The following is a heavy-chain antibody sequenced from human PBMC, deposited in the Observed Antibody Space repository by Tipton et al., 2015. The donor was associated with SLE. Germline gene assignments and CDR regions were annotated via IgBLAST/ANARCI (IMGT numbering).Heavy chain of an antibody. D-gene: IGHD2-8*01. J-gene: IGHJ5*02. CDR3: ATDDGVGWLDP. Sequence: KFQGRVTITADKSTSTAYMELRSLRSEDTALYYCATDDGVGWLDPWGQGTLVTVSS. V-gene: IGHV1-69*02.